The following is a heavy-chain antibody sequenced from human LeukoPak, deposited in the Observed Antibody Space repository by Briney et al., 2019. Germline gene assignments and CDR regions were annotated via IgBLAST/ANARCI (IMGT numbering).Heavy chain of an antibody. CDR2: IYFSGNT. D-gene: IGHD2/OR15-2a*01. Sequence: KASETLSLTCTVSGGSISSHYWSWIRQPPGKGLEWIGYIYFSGNTNYNPSLRSRVTISVDTSKNQFPLKLSSVTAADTAVYYCARPTFYNGPFDYWGQGTPVIVSS. CDR3: ARPTFYNGPFDY. J-gene: IGHJ4*02. CDR1: GGSISSHY. V-gene: IGHV4-59*11.